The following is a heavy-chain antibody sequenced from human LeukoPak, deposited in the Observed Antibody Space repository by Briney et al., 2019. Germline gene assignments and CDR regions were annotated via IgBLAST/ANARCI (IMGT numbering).Heavy chain of an antibody. D-gene: IGHD3-9*01. CDR2: ISSSSSTI. V-gene: IGHV3-48*01. J-gene: IGHJ3*02. CDR3: ASVPLDYDILTGWDALDI. Sequence: GGSLRLSCAASGFTFTTNSMNWVRQTRGKGLEWISYISSSSSTIYYADSVKGRFTISRDNAKNSLYLQMNSLRAEDTAVYYCASVPLDYDILTGWDALDIWGQGTMVTVSS. CDR1: GFTFTTNS.